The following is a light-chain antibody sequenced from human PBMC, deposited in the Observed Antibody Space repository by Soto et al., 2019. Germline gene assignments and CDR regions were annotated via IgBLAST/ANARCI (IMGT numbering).Light chain of an antibody. Sequence: DIQMTQSPSTLSASVGDRVTITCRASQTISSWLAWYQQLPGKAPKLLIYDASTLETGVPSRFSGSGSGTDFTLTISSLQADDFATYYCQQYDSYSWTFXQGTKVDIK. CDR3: QQYDSYSWT. J-gene: IGKJ1*01. V-gene: IGKV1-5*01. CDR1: QTISSW. CDR2: DAS.